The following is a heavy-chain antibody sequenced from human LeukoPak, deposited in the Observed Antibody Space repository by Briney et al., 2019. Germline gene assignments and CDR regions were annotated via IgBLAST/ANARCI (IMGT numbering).Heavy chain of an antibody. Sequence: PSETLSLTCAVYGGSFSGYYWSWIRQPPGKGLEWIGSIYYSGSTYYNPSLKSRVTISVDTSKNQFSLKLSSVTAADTAVYYCARTYTAYYYYYMDVWGKGTTVTISS. J-gene: IGHJ6*03. CDR3: ARTYTAYYYYYMDV. D-gene: IGHD3-16*01. CDR1: GGSFSGYY. CDR2: IYYSGST. V-gene: IGHV4-34*01.